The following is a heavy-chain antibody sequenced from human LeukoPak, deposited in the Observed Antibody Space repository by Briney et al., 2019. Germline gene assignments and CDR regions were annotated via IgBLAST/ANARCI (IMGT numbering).Heavy chain of an antibody. CDR3: AKATTNSSSWYMRAYYGMDV. V-gene: IGHV3-9*01. J-gene: IGHJ6*02. D-gene: IGHD6-13*01. Sequence: GGSLRLSCAASGFTFDDYAMHWVRQAPGKGLEWVSGISWNSGSIGYADSVKGRFTISRDNAKNSLYLQMNSLRAEDTALYYCAKATTNSSSWYMRAYYGMDVWGQGTTVTVSS. CDR2: ISWNSGSI. CDR1: GFTFDDYA.